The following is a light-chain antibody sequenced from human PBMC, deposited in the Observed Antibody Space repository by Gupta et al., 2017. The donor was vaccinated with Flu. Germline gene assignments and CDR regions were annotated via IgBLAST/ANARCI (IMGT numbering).Light chain of an antibody. CDR2: KAS. CDR3: QEYNTYSIT. J-gene: IGKJ5*01. V-gene: IGKV1-5*03. CDR1: HSISIW. Sequence: DVQMTQSPSTLSASVGDRVTITCRASHSISIWLAWYQQKPGKAPKLPISKASTLESGVPSRFSGSGSGTEFTLTISRLQPEDFATYYCQEYNTYSITFGQGTRLDIK.